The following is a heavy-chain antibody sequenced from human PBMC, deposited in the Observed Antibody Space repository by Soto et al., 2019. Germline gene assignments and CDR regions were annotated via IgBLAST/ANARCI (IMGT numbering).Heavy chain of an antibody. Sequence: PSETLSLTCAVYGGSFSGYYWSWIRQPPGKGLEWIGEINHSGSTNYNPSLKSRVTISVDTSKNQFSLKLSSVTAADTAVYYCARGRITIFGKPFNWFDPWGQGTLVTISS. D-gene: IGHD3-3*01. CDR3: ARGRITIFGKPFNWFDP. CDR1: GGSFSGYY. V-gene: IGHV4-34*01. J-gene: IGHJ5*02. CDR2: INHSGST.